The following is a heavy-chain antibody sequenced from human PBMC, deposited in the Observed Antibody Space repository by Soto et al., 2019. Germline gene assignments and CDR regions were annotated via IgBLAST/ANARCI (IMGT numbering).Heavy chain of an antibody. CDR1: GGSVSSGSYY. CDR2: IYYSGST. D-gene: IGHD6-13*01. J-gene: IGHJ6*02. V-gene: IGHV4-61*01. Sequence: PSETLSLTCTFSGGSVSSGSYYWSWIRQPPGKGLEWIGYIYYSGSTNYNPSLKSRVTISVDTSKNQFSLKLSSVTAADTAVYYCARRAIAAAGRDGMDVWGQGTTVTVSS. CDR3: ARRAIAAAGRDGMDV.